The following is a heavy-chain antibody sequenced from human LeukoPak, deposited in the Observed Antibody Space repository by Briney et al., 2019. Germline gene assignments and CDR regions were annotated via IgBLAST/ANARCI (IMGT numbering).Heavy chain of an antibody. CDR1: GGSISSYY. CDR3: ARRYTASPGERFDY. D-gene: IGHD2-2*02. CDR2: IYYSGST. V-gene: IGHV4-59*08. Sequence: SETLSLTCTVSGGSISSYYWSWIRQPPGKGLEWIGYIYYSGSTNYNPSLNSRVTISLDTSKNQFSLMLRSLTAADTAVYYCARRYTASPGERFDYWGQGTLVIVSS. J-gene: IGHJ4*02.